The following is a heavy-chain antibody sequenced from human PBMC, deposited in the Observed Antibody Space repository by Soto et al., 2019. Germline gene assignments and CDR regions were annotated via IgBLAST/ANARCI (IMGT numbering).Heavy chain of an antibody. D-gene: IGHD3-22*01. CDR2: ISSSSSTI. CDR3: ARDRHYYDSSGYYWIQSFDAFDI. CDR1: GFTFSSYS. Sequence: GGSLRLSCAASGFTFSSYSMNWVRQAPGKGLEWVSYISSSSSTIYYADSVKGRFTISRDNAKNSLYLQMNSLRYEDTAVYDCARDRHYYDSSGYYWIQSFDAFDIWGQGTMVTVSS. V-gene: IGHV3-48*02. J-gene: IGHJ3*02.